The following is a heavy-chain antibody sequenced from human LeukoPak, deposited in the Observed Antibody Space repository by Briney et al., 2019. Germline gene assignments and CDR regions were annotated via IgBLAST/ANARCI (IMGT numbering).Heavy chain of an antibody. Sequence: QPGGSLRLSCAASGFTFSSKYMSWVRQAPGKGLEWVSIIFSGDSTYYADSVKGRFTISRDNSKNTVYLQMDSLRVEDTAVYYCARVGAVAAADSWGQGTLVTVSS. V-gene: IGHV3-66*01. D-gene: IGHD6-19*01. J-gene: IGHJ4*02. CDR3: ARVGAVAAADS. CDR1: GFTFSSKY. CDR2: IFSGDST.